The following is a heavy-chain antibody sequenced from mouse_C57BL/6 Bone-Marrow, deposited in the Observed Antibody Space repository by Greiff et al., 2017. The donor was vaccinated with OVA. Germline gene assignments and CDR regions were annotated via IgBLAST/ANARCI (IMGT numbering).Heavy chain of an antibody. Sequence: EVQLQQSGAELVKPGASVKLSCTASGFNIKDYYMHWVKQRTEQGLEWLGRIDPEAGETKYAPKFQGTATITEDTSSNTSYLQLSSLTSEDAAVYCCARGYDWYFDVWGTGTTVTVSS. D-gene: IGHD1-2*01. CDR3: ARGYDWYFDV. J-gene: IGHJ1*03. CDR1: GFNIKDYY. V-gene: IGHV14-2*01. CDR2: IDPEAGET.